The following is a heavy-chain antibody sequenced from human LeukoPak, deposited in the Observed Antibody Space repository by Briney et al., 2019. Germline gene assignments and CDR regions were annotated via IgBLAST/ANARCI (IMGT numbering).Heavy chain of an antibody. CDR2: MNPNSGNT. D-gene: IGHD6-13*01. J-gene: IGHJ5*02. CDR1: GYTFTSYD. V-gene: IGHV1-8*01. Sequence: GASVKVSCKASGYTFTSYDINWVRQATGQGLEWMGWMNPNSGNTGYAQKFQGRVTMTRNTSISTAYMELSSLRSEDTAVYYCARAGRSSWYGFGWFDPWGQGTLVTVSS. CDR3: ARAGRSSWYGFGWFDP.